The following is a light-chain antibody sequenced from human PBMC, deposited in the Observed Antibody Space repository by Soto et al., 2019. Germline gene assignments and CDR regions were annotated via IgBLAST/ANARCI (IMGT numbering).Light chain of an antibody. J-gene: IGKJ5*01. CDR1: QIVSSY. CDR3: QQRRNWPT. Sequence: DIGLTQAPATVSSSQGARATLSCTAIQIVSSYFAWYQQKPGQAPKLLIYDASNRATGIPARFSGSGSGTDFTLTISSLQPEDVAMYYCQQRRNWPTFGQGTRVE. CDR2: DAS. V-gene: IGKV3-11*01.